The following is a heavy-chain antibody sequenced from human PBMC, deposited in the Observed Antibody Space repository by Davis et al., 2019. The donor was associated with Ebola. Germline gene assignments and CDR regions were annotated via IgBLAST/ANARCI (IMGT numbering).Heavy chain of an antibody. V-gene: IGHV1-69*05. Sequence: AASVKVSCKASGGTFSTYTFTWVRQAPGQGLEWMGVIIPVFARATYAPKFQGRVTMTTDTSTGTAYMELRSLRSDDTAVYYCARTITVLGYFDYWGQGTLVTVSS. CDR1: GGTFSTYT. CDR2: IIPVFARA. D-gene: IGHD5-12*01. J-gene: IGHJ4*02. CDR3: ARTITVLGYFDY.